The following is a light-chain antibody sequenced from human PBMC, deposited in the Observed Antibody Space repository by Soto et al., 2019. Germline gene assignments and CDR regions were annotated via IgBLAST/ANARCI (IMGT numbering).Light chain of an antibody. Sequence: QSALTQPPSASGSPGQSVTISCTGTSSDVGGYNYVSWYRQHPGKAPKLMIYEVSKRPSGVPDRFSGSRSGNTASLTVSGLQAEDEADYYCSSYAGYNNYVFGAGTKVTVL. CDR2: EVS. J-gene: IGLJ1*01. CDR1: SSDVGGYNY. CDR3: SSYAGYNNYV. V-gene: IGLV2-8*01.